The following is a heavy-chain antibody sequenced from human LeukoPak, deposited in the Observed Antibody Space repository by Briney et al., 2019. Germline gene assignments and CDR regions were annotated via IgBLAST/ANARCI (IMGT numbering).Heavy chain of an antibody. J-gene: IGHJ3*02. CDR1: GFTFSSYG. CDR3: AKEFTVAGTNAFDI. V-gene: IGHV3-30*18. CDR2: ISYDGSNK. D-gene: IGHD6-19*01. Sequence: GGSLRLSCAASGFTFSSYGMHWVRQAPGKGLEWVAVISYDGSNKYYADSVKGRFTISRDNSKNTLYLQMNSLRAEDTAVYYCAKEFTVAGTNAFDIWGQGTRVTVSS.